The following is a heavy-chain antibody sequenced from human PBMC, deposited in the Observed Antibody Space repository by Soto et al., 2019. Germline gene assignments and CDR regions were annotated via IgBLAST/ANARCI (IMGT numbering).Heavy chain of an antibody. J-gene: IGHJ4*02. D-gene: IGHD3-9*01. CDR3: ARIPMDILTGYYPDY. CDR2: IYYSGST. CDR1: GGSISSYY. V-gene: IGHV4-59*08. Sequence: SETLSLTCTVSGGSISSYYWSWIRQPPGKGLEWIGYIYYSGSTNYNPSLKSRVTISVDTSKNQFSLKLSSVTAADTAVYYCARIPMDILTGYYPDYWGQGTLVTVSS.